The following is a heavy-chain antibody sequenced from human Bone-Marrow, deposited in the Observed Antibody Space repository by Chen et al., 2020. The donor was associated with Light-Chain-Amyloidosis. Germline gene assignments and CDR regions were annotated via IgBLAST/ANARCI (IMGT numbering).Heavy chain of an antibody. Sequence: VESGGGLVQPGRSLRLSCTASGFTFGDYAMSWVCQAPGKGLEWVGFIRSKAYGGTTEYAASVKGRFTISRDDSKSXXXXXXXXXXXXXXXXXXXXXXXPSKARFLEWVGFDPWGQGTLVTVSS. V-gene: IGHV3-49*04. D-gene: IGHD3-3*01. CDR2: IRSKAYGGTT. CDR3: XXXXPSKARFLEWVGFDP. CDR1: GFTFGDYA. J-gene: IGHJ5*02.